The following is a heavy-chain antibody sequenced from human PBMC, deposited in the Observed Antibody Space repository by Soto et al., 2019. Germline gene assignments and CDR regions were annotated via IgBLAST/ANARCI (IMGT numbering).Heavy chain of an antibody. J-gene: IGHJ5*02. V-gene: IGHV1-3*01. CDR2: INAGNGNT. CDR1: GYTFTSYA. D-gene: IGHD3-10*01. CDR3: ARGFGELFYFPVDP. Sequence: ASVKVSCKASGYTFTSYAMRWVRQAPGQRLEWMGWINAGNGNTKYSQKYQGRVTITRDTSASTAYMELSSLRSEDTDVYYCARGFGELFYFPVDPWGQGTLVTVSS.